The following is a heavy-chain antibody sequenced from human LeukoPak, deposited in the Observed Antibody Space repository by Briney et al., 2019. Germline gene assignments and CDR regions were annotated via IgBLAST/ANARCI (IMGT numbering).Heavy chain of an antibody. J-gene: IGHJ3*02. CDR1: GFTFSSSP. CDR3: TRDRYSVGDI. D-gene: IGHD3-16*02. Sequence: QSGGSLRLSCAASGFTFSSSPMHWVRQTPGKGLVWLSRISPDGSGTTYADSVKGRFTSSRDNAKNTLYLQMNSLSVEDTAVYYCTRDRYSVGDIWGQGTLVTVSS. V-gene: IGHV3-74*01. CDR2: ISPDGSGT.